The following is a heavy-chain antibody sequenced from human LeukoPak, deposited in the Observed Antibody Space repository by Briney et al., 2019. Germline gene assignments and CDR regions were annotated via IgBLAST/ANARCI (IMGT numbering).Heavy chain of an antibody. CDR2: ISGSGGST. CDR3: AKDMNRGGYYDFWSGYYTSAGMDV. V-gene: IGHV3-23*01. CDR1: GFTFSSYA. D-gene: IGHD3-3*01. J-gene: IGHJ6*02. Sequence: TGGSLRLSCAASGFTFSSYAMSWVRQAPGKGLEWVSAISGSGGSTYYADSVKGRFTISRDNSKNTLYLQMNSLRAEDTAVYYCAKDMNRGGYYDFWSGYYTSAGMDVWGQGTTVTVSS.